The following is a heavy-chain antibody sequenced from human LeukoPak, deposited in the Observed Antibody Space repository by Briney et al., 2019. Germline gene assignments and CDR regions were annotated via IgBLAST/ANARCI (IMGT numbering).Heavy chain of an antibody. Sequence: SETLSLTCTASDGSINSDFWTWIRQPPGKGLEWIGYIRYSGRTSYNPSLKSRVSISIDTSKTLFSLKLRSVTTADTAIYYRARIPDVSGCPFDYWGQGTLVTVSS. D-gene: IGHD6-19*01. V-gene: IGHV4-59*01. CDR1: DGSINSDF. CDR3: ARIPDVSGCPFDY. J-gene: IGHJ4*02. CDR2: IRYSGRT.